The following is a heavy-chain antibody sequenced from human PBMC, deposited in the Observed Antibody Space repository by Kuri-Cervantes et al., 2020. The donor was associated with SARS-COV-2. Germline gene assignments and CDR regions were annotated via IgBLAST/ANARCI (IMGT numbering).Heavy chain of an antibody. Sequence: GESLKISCVGTGFSFSDAWMSWVRQTPGKGLEWVGRFKSKAAGGTIVYAAPVQGRFTISRDDSRNTLYLQMNSLKTEDTGVYYCATGSTSGWYRRDFDFWGLGTRVTVSS. CDR2: FKSKAAGGTI. CDR1: GFSFSDAW. CDR3: ATGSTSGWYRRDFDF. D-gene: IGHD6-19*01. V-gene: IGHV3-15*01. J-gene: IGHJ4*02.